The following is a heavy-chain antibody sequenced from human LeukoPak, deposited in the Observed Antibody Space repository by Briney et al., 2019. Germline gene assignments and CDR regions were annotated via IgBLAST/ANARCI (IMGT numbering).Heavy chain of an antibody. J-gene: IGHJ5*02. Sequence: GGSLRLSCAASGFTFSSYGMHWVRQAPGKGLEWVAVISYDGSNKYYAASVKGRFTISRDNSKNTLYLQMNSLRAEDTAVYYCAKDRRGHNWFDPWGQGTLVTVSS. CDR1: GFTFSSYG. V-gene: IGHV3-30*18. CDR2: ISYDGSNK. CDR3: AKDRRGHNWFDP.